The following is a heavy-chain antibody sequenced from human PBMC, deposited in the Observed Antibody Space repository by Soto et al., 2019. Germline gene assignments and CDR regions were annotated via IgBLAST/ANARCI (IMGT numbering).Heavy chain of an antibody. J-gene: IGHJ3*02. CDR1: GFTFSSYS. CDR3: ARSVEMATIIGLEAFDI. CDR2: IISSSSYI. D-gene: IGHD5-12*01. V-gene: IGHV3-21*01. Sequence: EVQLVESGGGLVKPGGSLRLSCAASGFTFSSYSMNWVRQAPGKGLEWVSSIISSSSYIYYADSVKGRFTISRDNAKNSLYLQMNSLRAEDTAVYYCARSVEMATIIGLEAFDIWGQGTMVTVSS.